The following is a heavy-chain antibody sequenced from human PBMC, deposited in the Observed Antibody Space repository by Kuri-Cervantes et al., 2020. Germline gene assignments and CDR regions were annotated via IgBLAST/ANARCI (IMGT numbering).Heavy chain of an antibody. CDR2: IKQDGSEK. J-gene: IGHJ4*02. D-gene: IGHD2-15*01. V-gene: IGHV3-7*01. Sequence: GESLKISWAASGFTFSSYWMGWVRQAPGKGLEWVANIKQDGSEKYYVDSVKGRFTISRDNAKNSLYLQMNSLRAEDTAVYYCAREAPGSSSYVFDYWGQGTLVTVSS. CDR3: AREAPGSSSYVFDY. CDR1: GFTFSSYW.